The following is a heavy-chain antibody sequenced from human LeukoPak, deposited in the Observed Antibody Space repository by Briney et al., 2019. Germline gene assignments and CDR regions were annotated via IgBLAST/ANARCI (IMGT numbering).Heavy chain of an antibody. Sequence: SETLSLTCGVSGCSISSGYYWGWIRQPPGKGLEWIGSVYHSGSTYYNPSLKSRVTMSVDTSKNQFSLKLSSVTAADTAVYYCARDRQELFDYWGQGTLVTVSS. CDR2: VYHSGST. J-gene: IGHJ4*02. V-gene: IGHV4-38-2*02. D-gene: IGHD1-26*01. CDR1: GCSISSGYY. CDR3: ARDRQELFDY.